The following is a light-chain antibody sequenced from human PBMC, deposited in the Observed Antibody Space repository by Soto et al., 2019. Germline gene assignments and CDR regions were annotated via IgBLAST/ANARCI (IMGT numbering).Light chain of an antibody. CDR3: QKYNSAPLT. V-gene: IGKV1-39*01. J-gene: IGKJ4*01. Sequence: DIQMTQSPSSLSASVGDRVTITCRASQSISSYLNWYQQKPGKAPKLLIYAASSLQSGVPSRFSGSASGTEFTLTISSLQPEDVAAYYCQKYNSAPLTFGGGTKVDIK. CDR1: QSISSY. CDR2: AAS.